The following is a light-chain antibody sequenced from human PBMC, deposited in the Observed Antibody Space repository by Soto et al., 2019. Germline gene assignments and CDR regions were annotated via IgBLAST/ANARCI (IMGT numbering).Light chain of an antibody. CDR3: QQYSSLPHT. CDR1: QSLRSS. CDR2: GAS. V-gene: IGKV3-15*01. J-gene: IGKJ2*01. Sequence: VMTQSPATLSVSPGERATLSCRASQSLRSSLAWYQQKPGQAPRLLIYGASTRATGIPARFSGSGSGTDFTLTISRLEPEDFVVYYCQQYSSLPHTFGQGTKLEVK.